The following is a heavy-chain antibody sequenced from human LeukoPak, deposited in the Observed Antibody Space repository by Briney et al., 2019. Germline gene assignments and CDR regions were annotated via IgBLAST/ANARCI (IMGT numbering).Heavy chain of an antibody. Sequence: VASVKVSCKASGYTFTGYYMHWVRQAPGQGLEWMGWINPNSGGTNYAQKFQGRVTMTGDTSISTAYMELSRLRSDDTAVYYCARGRGYSYGEDLDYWGQGTLVTVSS. J-gene: IGHJ4*02. CDR1: GYTFTGYY. V-gene: IGHV1-2*02. D-gene: IGHD5-18*01. CDR2: INPNSGGT. CDR3: ARGRGYSYGEDLDY.